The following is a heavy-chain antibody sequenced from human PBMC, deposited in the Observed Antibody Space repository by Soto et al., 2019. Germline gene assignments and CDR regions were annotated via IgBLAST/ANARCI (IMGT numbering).Heavy chain of an antibody. J-gene: IGHJ4*02. CDR2: ISSSGSTI. V-gene: IGHV3-11*01. Sequence: GGSLRLSCAASGFTFSDYYMSWIRQAPGKGLEWVSYISSSGSTIYYADSVKGRFTISRDNAKNSLYLQMNSLRAEDTAVYYCARQPEDCSSTSCYVAGLEFDYWGQGTLVTVSS. D-gene: IGHD2-2*01. CDR1: GFTFSDYY. CDR3: ARQPEDCSSTSCYVAGLEFDY.